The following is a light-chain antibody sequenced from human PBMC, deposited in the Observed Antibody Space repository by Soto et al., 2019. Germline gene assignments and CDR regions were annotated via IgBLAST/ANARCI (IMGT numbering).Light chain of an antibody. J-gene: IGLJ1*01. Sequence: QAVLTQPASVSGAPGQSITISCAGTSSDVGGYTYVSWYQQHPGRAPKLLIYEVGDRPSGVYNSFSGSKSGNTASLTISGLQAEDEADYYCNSYTSSSTYVFGTGAKVSVL. CDR3: NSYTSSSTYV. CDR1: SSDVGGYTY. V-gene: IGLV2-14*01. CDR2: EVG.